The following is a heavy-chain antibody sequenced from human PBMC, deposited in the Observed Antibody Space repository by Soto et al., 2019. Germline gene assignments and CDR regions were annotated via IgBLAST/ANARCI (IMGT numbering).Heavy chain of an antibody. Sequence: EVQLVESGGGLVQPGGSLRLSFEASGFTLSLYRMNWVRQAPGKSLEWVSYISSGSDTIYYAYSVKGRFTISRDNATNSLYLQMNSLRDGDPAIYYWAKHVDTSMFNRWVDPWGQGDLVSVSS. CDR3: AKHVDTSMFNRWVDP. V-gene: IGHV3-48*02. J-gene: IGHJ5*02. D-gene: IGHD5-18*01. CDR2: ISSGSDTI. CDR1: GFTLSLYR.